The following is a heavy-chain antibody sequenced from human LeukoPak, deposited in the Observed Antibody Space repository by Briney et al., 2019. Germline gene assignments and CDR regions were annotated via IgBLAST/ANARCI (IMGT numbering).Heavy chain of an antibody. CDR3: ARGSSDNDY. CDR2: IYYTGST. CDR1: GGSISRYY. J-gene: IGHJ4*02. D-gene: IGHD1-1*01. V-gene: IGHV4-59*07. Sequence: SDTLSLTCTVSGGSISRYYWSWLPQPPGKALEWIGYIYYTGSTNYTPPLESGVSISVDTSKIQFSLKVYSVPAADTAVYYCARGSSDNDYWGQGTLVTVSS.